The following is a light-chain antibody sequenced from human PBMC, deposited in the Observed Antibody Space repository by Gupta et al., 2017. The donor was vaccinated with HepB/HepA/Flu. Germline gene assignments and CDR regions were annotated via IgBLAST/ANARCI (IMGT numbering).Light chain of an antibody. CDR2: GVT. J-gene: IGLJ1*01. CDR1: SSDVGAYNY. Sequence: SALTQPASVSGSPGRSITISCTGTSSDVGAYNYLSWYQQHPGKAPRLVLYGVTNRPSGVSDRFFGSKSGNTASLTISGLQAEDEADYYCNSYTTVSTQYVFGTGTKVTVL. V-gene: IGLV2-14*03. CDR3: NSYTTVSTQYV.